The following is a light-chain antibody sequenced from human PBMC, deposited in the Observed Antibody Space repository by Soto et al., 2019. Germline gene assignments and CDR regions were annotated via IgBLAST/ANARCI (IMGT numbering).Light chain of an antibody. CDR3: LLYAGSTTWV. CDR1: SSDIGSDKL. Sequence: QSVLTQPASVSGSPGQSITISCTGTSSDIGSDKLVSWYQQHPGRAPKIIIYEAFKRPSGVSNRFSGSRSGNTASLTISGLRGEDEADYYCLLYAGSTTWVFGGGTQLTVL. CDR2: EAF. V-gene: IGLV2-23*01. J-gene: IGLJ3*02.